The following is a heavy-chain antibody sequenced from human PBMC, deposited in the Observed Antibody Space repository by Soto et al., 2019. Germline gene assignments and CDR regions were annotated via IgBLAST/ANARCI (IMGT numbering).Heavy chain of an antibody. V-gene: IGHV3-30-3*01. D-gene: IGHD2-2*01. CDR3: ASARSSTSLDDY. J-gene: IGHJ4*02. CDR2: ISYDGSNK. CDR1: GFTFSSYA. Sequence: GGSLRLSCAASGFTFSSYAMHWVRQAPGKGLEWVAVISYDGSNKYYADSVKGRFTISRDNSKNTLYLQMNSLRAEDTAVYYCASARSSTSLDDYWGQGTLVTVSS.